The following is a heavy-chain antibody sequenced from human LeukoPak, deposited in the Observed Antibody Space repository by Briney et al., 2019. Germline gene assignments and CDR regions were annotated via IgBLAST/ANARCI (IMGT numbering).Heavy chain of an antibody. J-gene: IGHJ5*02. CDR1: GFTFSNSA. D-gene: IGHD6-13*01. CDR3: AKDPRGGQQLVRVFNWFDP. Sequence: PGGSLRLSCAASGFTFSNSALNWVRQAPGKGLEWVSYISSSSSTIYYADPVKGRFTISRDNAKNSLYLQMNSLRAEDTAVYYCAKDPRGGQQLVRVFNWFDPWGQGTLVTVSS. V-gene: IGHV3-48*04. CDR2: ISSSSSTI.